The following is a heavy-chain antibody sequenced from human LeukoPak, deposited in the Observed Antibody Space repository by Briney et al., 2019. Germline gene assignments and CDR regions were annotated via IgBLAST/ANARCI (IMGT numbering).Heavy chain of an antibody. Sequence: PGASLILSCAASGFTFSTYAMHWVRQTPGKGLEYVSAISTNGGGTYYANSVKGRFTISRDNSKNTLYLQMGSLRAEDMAVYYCARYCSGVSCYSGYDYWGQGTLVTVSS. J-gene: IGHJ4*02. D-gene: IGHD2-15*01. CDR2: ISTNGGGT. CDR1: GFTFSTYA. CDR3: ARYCSGVSCYSGYDY. V-gene: IGHV3-64*01.